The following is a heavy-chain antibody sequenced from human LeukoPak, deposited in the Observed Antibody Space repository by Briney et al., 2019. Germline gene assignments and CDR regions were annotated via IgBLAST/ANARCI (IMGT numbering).Heavy chain of an antibody. CDR2: IYYSGST. CDR3: ARTGIRQGVYYFDY. D-gene: IGHD1-14*01. V-gene: IGHV4-59*08. CDR1: GGSISSYY. Sequence: SETLSLTCTVSGGSISSYYWSWIRQPPGKGLEWIGYIYYSGSTNYNPSLKSRVTISVDTSKNQFSLKLSSVTAVDTAVYYCARTGIRQGVYYFDYWGQGTLVTVSS. J-gene: IGHJ4*02.